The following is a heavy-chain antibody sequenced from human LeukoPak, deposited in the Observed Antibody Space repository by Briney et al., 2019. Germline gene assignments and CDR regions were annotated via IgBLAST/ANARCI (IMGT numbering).Heavy chain of an antibody. J-gene: IGHJ5*02. D-gene: IGHD2-2*01. Sequence: SETLSLTCTVSGYSVCSGFYWGWIGQPPGKRLEWIASIYHSGDTYYNPSLRSRVTISLDTSKNQLSLKLSSVTAADTAVYYCARSKAHLSTSWYGNWFDPWGQGTLVTVSS. CDR1: GYSVCSGFY. CDR2: IYHSGDT. CDR3: ARSKAHLSTSWYGNWFDP. V-gene: IGHV4-38-2*02.